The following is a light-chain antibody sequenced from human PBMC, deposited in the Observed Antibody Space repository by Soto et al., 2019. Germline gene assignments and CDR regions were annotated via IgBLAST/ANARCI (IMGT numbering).Light chain of an antibody. CDR3: LLSYNGPYV. V-gene: IGLV7-46*01. J-gene: IGLJ1*01. CDR1: TGAVTNGHY. Sequence: QAVVTQEPSLTVSPGGTVTLTCGSSTGAVTNGHYPYWFQQKPGQAPRTLIYDTTNRHSRTPARFSGSLLGGKAALTLSGAQPEDGAEYYCLLSYNGPYVFGTGTKVTVL. CDR2: DTT.